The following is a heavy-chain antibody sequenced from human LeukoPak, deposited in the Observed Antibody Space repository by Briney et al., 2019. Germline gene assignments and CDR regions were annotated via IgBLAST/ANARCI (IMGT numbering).Heavy chain of an antibody. D-gene: IGHD2-2*01. J-gene: IGHJ5*02. CDR1: GGSISSGGYY. CDR3: ARSEPVVPAAATNWFDP. Sequence: RASETLSLTCTVSGGSISSGGYYWSWIRQHPGKGLEWIGYIYYSGSTYYNPSLKSRVTISVDTSKNQFSLKLSSVTAADTAVYYCARSEPVVPAAATNWFDPWGQGTLVTVSS. V-gene: IGHV4-31*03. CDR2: IYYSGST.